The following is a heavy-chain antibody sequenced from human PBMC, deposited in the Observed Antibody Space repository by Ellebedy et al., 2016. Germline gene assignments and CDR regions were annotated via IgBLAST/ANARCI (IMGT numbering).Heavy chain of an antibody. CDR1: GFTFSNFW. CDR3: AREDVAIRGTADYFDY. V-gene: IGHV3-7*01. D-gene: IGHD1-7*01. Sequence: GESLKISXAASGFTFSNFWMSWVRQSPGKGLEWVANIRKDGSDKNYLDSVKGRFTISRDNARNSLYLQMNSLRAEDTAIYYCAREDVAIRGTADYFDYWGQGSLVTVSS. J-gene: IGHJ4*02. CDR2: IRKDGSDK.